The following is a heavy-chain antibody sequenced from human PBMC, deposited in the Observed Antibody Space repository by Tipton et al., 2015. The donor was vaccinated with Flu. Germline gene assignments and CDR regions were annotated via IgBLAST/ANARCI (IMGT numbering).Heavy chain of an antibody. J-gene: IGHJ4*02. CDR3: AKDQGRPEVFLGY. Sequence: SLRLSCAASGFTFSSSSMGWVRQSAGKWLEWVSFISRGSTYIYYADSVRGRFTIARDNAKNSLYLQMNSLRAEDTAVYYCAKDQGRPEVFLGYWGQGTLVTVSS. V-gene: IGHV3-21*04. D-gene: IGHD2-21*01. CDR1: GFTFSSSS. CDR2: ISRGSTYI.